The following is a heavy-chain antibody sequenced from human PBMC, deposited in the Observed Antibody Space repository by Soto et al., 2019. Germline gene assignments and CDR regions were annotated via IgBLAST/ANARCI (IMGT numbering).Heavy chain of an antibody. Sequence: GRSLRLSCAASGFTFSRYAMTWVRQGPGKGLEWVSAISGSGGSTYYADSVKGRFTISRDNSKNTLYLQMNSLRAEDTAVYYCAKKSMVRGVIIQPLCLWGQGTLVTGSS. D-gene: IGHD3-10*01. V-gene: IGHV3-23*01. J-gene: IGHJ4*02. CDR3: AKKSMVRGVIIQPLCL. CDR2: ISGSGGST. CDR1: GFTFSRYA.